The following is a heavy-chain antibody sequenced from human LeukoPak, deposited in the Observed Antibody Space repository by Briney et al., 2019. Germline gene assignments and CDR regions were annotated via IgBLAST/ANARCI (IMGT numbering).Heavy chain of an antibody. J-gene: IGHJ4*02. CDR3: AKDFLPYYYDSSGSFDY. V-gene: IGHV3-23*01. CDR1: GFTFSSYA. CDR2: ISGSGGST. D-gene: IGHD3-22*01. Sequence: PGGSLRLSCAASGFTFSSYAMSWVRQAPGKGLEWVSAISGSGGSTYYADSVKGRFTISRDNSKNTLYLQMNSLRAEATAVYYCAKDFLPYYYDSSGSFDYWGQGTLVTVSS.